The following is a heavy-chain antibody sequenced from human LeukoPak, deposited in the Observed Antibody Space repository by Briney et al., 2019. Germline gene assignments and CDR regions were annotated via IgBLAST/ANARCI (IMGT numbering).Heavy chain of an antibody. D-gene: IGHD2-15*01. J-gene: IGHJ4*02. CDR2: IYPGDSDT. Sequence: GESLKISCKASGYSFTGFWIAWARQMPGKGLEWMGIIYPGDSDTRYSPSFQGQVTISADKSISTAYLQWSSLKASDTAIYYCARRVVAASFDYWGQGTLVTVSS. CDR3: ARRVVAASFDY. CDR1: GYSFTGFW. V-gene: IGHV5-51*01.